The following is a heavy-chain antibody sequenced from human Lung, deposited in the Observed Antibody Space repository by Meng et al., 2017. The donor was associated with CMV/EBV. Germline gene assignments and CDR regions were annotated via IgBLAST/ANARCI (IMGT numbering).Heavy chain of an antibody. CDR2: INPNSGGT. CDR1: GYTFTGYY. V-gene: IGHV1-2*02. J-gene: IGHJ5*02. D-gene: IGHD2-2*01. Sequence: ASXXVSXKASGYTFTGYYMHWVRQAPGQGLEWMGWINPNSGGTNYAQKFQGRVTMTRDTSISTAYMELSRLRSDDTAVYYCARGVGYCSSTSCQVWLDPWGQGTLVTVSS. CDR3: ARGVGYCSSTSCQVWLDP.